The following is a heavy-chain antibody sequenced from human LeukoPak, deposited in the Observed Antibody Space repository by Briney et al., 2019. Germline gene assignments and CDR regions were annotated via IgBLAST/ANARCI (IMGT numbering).Heavy chain of an antibody. CDR3: ARDCIGCHGFDY. V-gene: IGHV1-18*01. Sequence: ASLKVSCTASGYTFTNYGISWVRQAPGQGLEWMGWVSAYADDTNYVQKVRGRITMTTDTTTSTAYVELRSLRSDDTAVYYCARDCIGCHGFDYWGQGTLVTVSS. CDR1: GYTFTNYG. J-gene: IGHJ4*02. CDR2: VSAYADDT.